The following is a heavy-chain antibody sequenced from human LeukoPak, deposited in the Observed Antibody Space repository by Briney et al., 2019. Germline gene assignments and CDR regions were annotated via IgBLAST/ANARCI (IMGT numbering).Heavy chain of an antibody. Sequence: GGSLTLSCAASGFVFSDYSMNWVRQAPGKGLEWLANIRGSGSGMGSGNYYAGSVRGRFTISRDNAKNSLYSQMNSLRTDDTAFYYCGRDDNWGLDYWGQGALVSVSS. CDR2: IRGSGSGM. J-gene: IGHJ4*02. CDR3: GRDDNWGLDY. CDR1: GFVFSDYS. D-gene: IGHD7-27*01. V-gene: IGHV3-21*05.